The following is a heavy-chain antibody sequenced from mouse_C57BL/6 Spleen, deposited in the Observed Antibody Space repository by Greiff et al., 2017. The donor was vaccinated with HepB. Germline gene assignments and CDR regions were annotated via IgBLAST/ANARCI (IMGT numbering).Heavy chain of an antibody. D-gene: IGHD2-1*01. CDR3: ARDYGNYAYAMDY. CDR2: IYPGDGDT. J-gene: IGHJ4*01. Sequence: QVQLQQSGPELVKPGASVKISCKASGYAFSSSWMNWVKQRPGKGLEWIGRIYPGDGDTNYNGKFKGKATLTADKSSSTAYMQLSSLTSEDSAVYFCARDYGNYAYAMDYWGQGTSVTVSS. V-gene: IGHV1-82*01. CDR1: GYAFSSSW.